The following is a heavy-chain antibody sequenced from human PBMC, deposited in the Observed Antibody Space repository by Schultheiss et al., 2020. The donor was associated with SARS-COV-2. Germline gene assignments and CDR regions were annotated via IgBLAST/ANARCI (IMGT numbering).Heavy chain of an antibody. CDR3: ARGGYQLPHVYYYGMDV. CDR2: IIPIFGTA. Sequence: SVKVSCKASGYTFTSYGISWVRQAPGQGLEWMGGIIPIFGTANYAQKFQGRVTITADESTSTAYMELRSLRSDDTAVYYCARGGYQLPHVYYYGMDVWGQGTTVTVSS. J-gene: IGHJ6*02. D-gene: IGHD2-2*01. CDR1: GYTFTSYG. V-gene: IGHV1-69*13.